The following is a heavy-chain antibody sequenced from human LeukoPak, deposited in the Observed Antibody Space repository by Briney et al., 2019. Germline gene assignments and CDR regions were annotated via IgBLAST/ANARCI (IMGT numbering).Heavy chain of an antibody. CDR3: ARVRMIVVASDAFDI. V-gene: IGHV3-30-3*01. D-gene: IGHD3-22*01. J-gene: IGHJ3*02. CDR1: GFTFSSYA. Sequence: GGSLRLSCAASGFTFSSYAMHWVRQAPGKGLEWVAVISYDGSNKYYADSVKGRFTISRDNSKNTLYLQMNSLRAEDTAVYYCARVRMIVVASDAFDIWGQGTMVTVSS. CDR2: ISYDGSNK.